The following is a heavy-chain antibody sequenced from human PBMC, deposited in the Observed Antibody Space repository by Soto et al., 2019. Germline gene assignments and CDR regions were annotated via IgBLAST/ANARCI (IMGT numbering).Heavy chain of an antibody. V-gene: IGHV1-69*12. CDR3: ARDRVMRGNSYYYGMDV. CDR1: GAPINSFG. CDR2: VIHTFARP. D-gene: IGHD2-21*01. J-gene: IGHJ6*02. Sequence: QVLLVQSGAEVKKPGSSVKISCKTSGAPINSFGVSWVRLAPGQGLEWMGVVIHTFARPTYALKFEGRISITADESTRTAFLELSSLRSEDTAVYFCARDRVMRGNSYYYGMDVWGPGTAVTVSS.